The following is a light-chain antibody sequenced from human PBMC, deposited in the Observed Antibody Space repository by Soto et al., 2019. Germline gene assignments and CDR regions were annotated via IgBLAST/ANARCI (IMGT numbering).Light chain of an antibody. CDR3: QQYNVYSWT. CDR1: QALSNY. J-gene: IGKJ1*01. Sequence: DIQLTQSPSVLSASVGDTVTITCRASQALSNYLAWYQQKPGKAPDILIYSASTLQSGVPSRFRGSGSETEFSLTIRALQPEDFETYYCQQYNVYSWTFGQGTKVDIK. CDR2: SAS. V-gene: IGKV1-9*01.